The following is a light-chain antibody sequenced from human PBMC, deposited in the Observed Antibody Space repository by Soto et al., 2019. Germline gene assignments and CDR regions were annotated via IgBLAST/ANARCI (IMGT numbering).Light chain of an antibody. V-gene: IGKV3-15*01. CDR2: GAS. CDR1: QSVSSN. J-gene: IGKJ4*01. Sequence: EIVMTQSPATLSVSPGERATLSCRASQSVSSNLAWYQQKPGQAPRLLIYGASTRATGIPARFSGSGSGTEFTLTISSLEPEDFAVYHCQQRSNWPPLTFGGGTKVEIK. CDR3: QQRSNWPPLT.